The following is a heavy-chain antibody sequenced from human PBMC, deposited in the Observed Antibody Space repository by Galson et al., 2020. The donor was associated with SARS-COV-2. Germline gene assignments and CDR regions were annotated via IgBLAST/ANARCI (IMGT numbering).Heavy chain of an antibody. V-gene: IGHV3-21*01. CDR1: GFTFSSYS. D-gene: IGHD4-17*01. CDR3: ARDDPTTVVTPPFDY. Sequence: GESLKISCAASGFTFSSYSMNWVRQAPGKGLEWVSSISSSSSYIYYADSVKGRFTISRDNAKNSLYLQMNSLRAEDTAVYYCARDDPTTVVTPPFDYWGQGTLVTVSS. J-gene: IGHJ4*02. CDR2: ISSSSSYI.